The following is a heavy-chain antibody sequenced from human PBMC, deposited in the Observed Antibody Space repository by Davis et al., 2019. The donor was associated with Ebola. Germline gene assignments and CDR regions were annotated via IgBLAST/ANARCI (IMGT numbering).Heavy chain of an antibody. CDR1: GFTFSSYA. J-gene: IGHJ5*02. CDR3: ATDADYGEYGWFDP. CDR2: ISYDGSNK. Sequence: GGSLRLSCAASGFTFSSYAMHWVRQAPGKGLEWVAVISYDGSNKYYADSVKGRFTISRDNSKNTLYLQMNSLRPEDTATYYCATDADYGEYGWFDPWGQGTLVIVSS. V-gene: IGHV3-30-3*01. D-gene: IGHD4-17*01.